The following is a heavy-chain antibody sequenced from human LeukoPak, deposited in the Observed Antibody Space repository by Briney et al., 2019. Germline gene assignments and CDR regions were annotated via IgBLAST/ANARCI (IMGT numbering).Heavy chain of an antibody. Sequence: GGSLRLSCAASGFTFSSYSMNWVRQAPGKGLEWVSSISSSSSYIYYADSVKGRFTISRDNSKNTLYLQMNSLRDEDTAVYYCAKCPTSSTSCYTGDYWGQGTLVTVSS. CDR3: AKCPTSSTSCYTGDY. D-gene: IGHD2-2*02. CDR1: GFTFSSYS. CDR2: ISSSSSYI. V-gene: IGHV3-21*04. J-gene: IGHJ4*02.